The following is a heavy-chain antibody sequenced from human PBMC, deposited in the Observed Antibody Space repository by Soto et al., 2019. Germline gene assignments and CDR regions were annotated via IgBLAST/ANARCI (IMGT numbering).Heavy chain of an antibody. D-gene: IGHD4-17*01. CDR3: ARRLGGPRDGLPRSKRTTVTTYYFDY. V-gene: IGHV4-34*01. CDR1: GGSFSGYY. J-gene: IGHJ4*02. CDR2: INHSGST. Sequence: SETLSLTCAVYGGSFSGYYWSWIRQPPGKGLEWIGEINHSGSTNYNPSLKSRVTISVDTSKNQFSLKLSSVTAADTAVYYCARRLGGPRDGLPRSKRTTVTTYYFDYWGQGTLVTVSS.